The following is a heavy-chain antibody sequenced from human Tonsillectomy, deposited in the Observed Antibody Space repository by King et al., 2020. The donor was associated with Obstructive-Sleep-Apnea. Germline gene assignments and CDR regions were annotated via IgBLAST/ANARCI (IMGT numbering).Heavy chain of an antibody. CDR2: IYTSGST. V-gene: IGHV4-4*07. CDR1: GGSISSYY. Sequence: QLQESGPGLVKPSETLSLTCTVSGGSISSYYWSWIRQPAGKGLEWIRRIYTSGSTNYNPSLKSRVTMSVDTSKNQFSLKLSSVTAADTAVYYCARAGYSSSWSYYFDYWGHGTLVTVSS. D-gene: IGHD6-13*01. CDR3: ARAGYSSSWSYYFDY. J-gene: IGHJ4*01.